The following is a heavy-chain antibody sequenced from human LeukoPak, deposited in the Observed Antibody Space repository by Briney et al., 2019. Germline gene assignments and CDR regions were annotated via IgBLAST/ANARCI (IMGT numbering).Heavy chain of an antibody. CDR3: ARGRGDGYNDY. V-gene: IGHV3-11*01. CDR1: GFTFSDYY. CDR2: IGSSDSPI. D-gene: IGHD5-24*01. Sequence: PGGSLRLSCAVSGFTFSDYYMNWIRQAPGKGLEWVSYIGSSDSPIYYADSVKGRFTISRDNAKNSLYLQMNSLRAEDTAVYFCARGRGDGYNDYWGQGTLVTVSS. J-gene: IGHJ4*02.